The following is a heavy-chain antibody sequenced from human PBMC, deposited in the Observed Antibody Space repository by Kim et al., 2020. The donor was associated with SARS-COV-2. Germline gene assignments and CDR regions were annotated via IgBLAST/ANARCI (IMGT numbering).Heavy chain of an antibody. CDR3: ARQGGYDYGRVYYYYYMDV. CDR1: GGSISSSSYY. J-gene: IGHJ6*03. Sequence: SETLSLTCTVSGGSISSSSYYWGWIRQPPGKGLEWIGSIYYSGSTYYNPSLKSRVTISVDTSKNQFSLKLSSVTAADTAVYYCARQGGYDYGRVYYYYYMDVWGKGTTVTVSS. D-gene: IGHD5-12*01. V-gene: IGHV4-39*01. CDR2: IYYSGST.